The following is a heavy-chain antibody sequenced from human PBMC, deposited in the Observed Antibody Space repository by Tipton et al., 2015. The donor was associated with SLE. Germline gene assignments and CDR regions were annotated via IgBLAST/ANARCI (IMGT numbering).Heavy chain of an antibody. CDR3: ASETYYYGSGTRAFDI. Sequence: LRLSCTASGGSISSYYWSWIRQPPGKGLEWIGYIYYSGSTNYNPSLKSRVTISVDTSKNQFSLKLSSVTAADTAVYYCASETYYYGSGTRAFDIWGQGTMVTVSS. CDR2: IYYSGST. D-gene: IGHD3-10*01. V-gene: IGHV4-59*01. CDR1: GGSISSYY. J-gene: IGHJ3*02.